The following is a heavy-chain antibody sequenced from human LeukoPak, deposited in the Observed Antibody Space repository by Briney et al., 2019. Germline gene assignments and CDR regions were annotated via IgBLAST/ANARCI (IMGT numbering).Heavy chain of an antibody. J-gene: IGHJ4*02. D-gene: IGHD5-12*01. V-gene: IGHV3-23*01. CDR3: AKHQRGGYDSPSHY. Sequence: GGSLRLSCAASGLTFSSYAMSWVRQAPGKGLEWVSAISGSGGSTYFADSVKGRFTISRDTSKNTLYLQMNSLRAEDTAIYYCAKHQRGGYDSPSHYWGQGTLVTVSS. CDR2: ISGSGGST. CDR1: GLTFSSYA.